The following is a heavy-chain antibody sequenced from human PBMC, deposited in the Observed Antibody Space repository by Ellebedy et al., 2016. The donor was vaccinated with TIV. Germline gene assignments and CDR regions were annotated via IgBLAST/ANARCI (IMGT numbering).Heavy chain of an antibody. Sequence: GESLKISCEASGFIFSDAWMSWVRQAPGKGLEWVAFIRYDGSNKYYADSVKGRFTISRDNSKNTLYLQMNSLRAEDTAVYYCAKGRGYSGLGWFDPWGQGTLVTVSS. V-gene: IGHV3-30*02. CDR2: IRYDGSNK. CDR1: GFIFSDAW. D-gene: IGHD5-12*01. CDR3: AKGRGYSGLGWFDP. J-gene: IGHJ5*02.